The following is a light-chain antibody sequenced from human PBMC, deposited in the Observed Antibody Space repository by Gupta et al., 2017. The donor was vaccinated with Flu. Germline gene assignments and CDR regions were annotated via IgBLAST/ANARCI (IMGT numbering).Light chain of an antibody. V-gene: IGLV2-14*01. J-gene: IGLJ3*02. CDR3: SSYTSSSTPRPV. Sequence: QSALTQPASVSGSPGQSITISCTGTSSDVGGYHYVSWYQQHPGKAPKLMIYEVSNRPSGGANRFSGSKSGNTASLTISGLQAEDEADYYCSSYTSSSTPRPVFGGGTKLTVL. CDR2: EVS. CDR1: SSDVGGYHY.